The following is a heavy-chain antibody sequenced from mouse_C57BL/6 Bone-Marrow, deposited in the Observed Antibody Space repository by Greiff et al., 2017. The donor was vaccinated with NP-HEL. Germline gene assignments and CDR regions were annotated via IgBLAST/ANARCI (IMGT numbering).Heavy chain of an antibody. CDR1: GYSITSGYY. D-gene: IGHD4-1*01. Sequence: EVKLMESGPGLVKPSQSLSLTCSVTGYSITSGYYWNWIRQFPGNKLEWMGYISYDGSNNYKQSLKNRISITRDTSKNQFFLKLNSVTTEDTATYYCARTNWMDYWGQGTSVTVSS. V-gene: IGHV3-6*01. CDR2: ISYDGSN. J-gene: IGHJ4*01. CDR3: ARTNWMDY.